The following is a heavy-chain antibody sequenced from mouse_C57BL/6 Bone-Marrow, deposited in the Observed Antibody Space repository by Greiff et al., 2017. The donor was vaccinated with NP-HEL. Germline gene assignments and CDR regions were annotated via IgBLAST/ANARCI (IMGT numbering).Heavy chain of an antibody. CDR2: IDPSDSYT. Sequence: QVQLQQPGAELVMPGASVKLSCKASGYTFTSYWMHWVKQRPGQGLEWIGEIDPSDSYTNYNQKFKGKSTLTVDKSSSTAYMQLSSLTSEDSAVYYCARSSGSSYYFEYWGQGTTLTVSS. D-gene: IGHD1-1*01. CDR1: GYTFTSYW. CDR3: ARSSGSSYYFEY. J-gene: IGHJ2*01. V-gene: IGHV1-69*01.